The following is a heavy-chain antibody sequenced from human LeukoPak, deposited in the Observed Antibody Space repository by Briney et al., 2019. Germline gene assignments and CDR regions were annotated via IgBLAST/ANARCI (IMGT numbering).Heavy chain of an antibody. CDR3: ARCTRSSALRT. CDR2: IFYTGST. J-gene: IGHJ4*02. D-gene: IGHD2-8*01. CDR1: GFTFSSYS. V-gene: IGHV4-59*01. Sequence: GSLRLSCAASGFTFSSYSKNWVRQAPGKGLEWIGYIFYTGSTNYNPSLKSRVSISIDRSNNQFSLKLSSVTAADTAVYYCARCTRSSALRTWGQGILVTVSP.